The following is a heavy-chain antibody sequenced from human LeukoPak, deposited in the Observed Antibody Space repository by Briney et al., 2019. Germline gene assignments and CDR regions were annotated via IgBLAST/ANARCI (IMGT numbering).Heavy chain of an antibody. CDR2: IIPILGIA. V-gene: IGHV1-69*02. J-gene: IGHJ5*02. D-gene: IGHD6-13*01. CDR3: ASGPGIAAAANWFDP. CDR1: GGTFSSYT. Sequence: SVKVSCKASGGTFSSYTISWVRQAPGQGLEWMGRIIPILGIANYAQKFQGRVTITADKSTSTAYMELSGLRSEDTAVYYCASGPGIAAAANWFDPWGQGTLVTVSS.